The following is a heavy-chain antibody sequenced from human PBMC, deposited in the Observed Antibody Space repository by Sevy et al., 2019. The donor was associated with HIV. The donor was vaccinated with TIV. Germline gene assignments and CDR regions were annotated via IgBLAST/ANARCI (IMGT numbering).Heavy chain of an antibody. V-gene: IGHV1-2*02. CDR1: GYTFTGYF. CDR3: AVGSGSYSNTFDI. Sequence: ASVKVSCKASGYTFTGYFMHWVRQAPGQGLEWMGWINPNNGGTHYAQKFQGRVTMTRDTSISTGYMELSSLRSDDTAVYYCAVGSGSYSNTFDIWGQWTLVTVSS. J-gene: IGHJ3*02. D-gene: IGHD3-10*01. CDR2: INPNNGGT.